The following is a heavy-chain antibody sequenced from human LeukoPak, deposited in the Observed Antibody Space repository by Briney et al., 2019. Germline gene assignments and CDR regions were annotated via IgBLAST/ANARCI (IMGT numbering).Heavy chain of an antibody. Sequence: GGSLRLSCAASGFTFSDYIMNWVRQAPGKGLEWVAVISYDGSNKYYVDSVKGRFTISRDNSKNTLYLQMNSLRPEDTAVYYCAKDPGFWSGYSDYWGQGTLVTVSS. CDR1: GFTFSDYI. CDR2: ISYDGSNK. D-gene: IGHD3-3*01. J-gene: IGHJ4*02. V-gene: IGHV3-30*18. CDR3: AKDPGFWSGYSDY.